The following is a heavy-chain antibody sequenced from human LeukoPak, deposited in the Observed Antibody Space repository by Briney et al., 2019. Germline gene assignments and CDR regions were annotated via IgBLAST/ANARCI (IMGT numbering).Heavy chain of an antibody. CDR2: ISYDGSNK. D-gene: IGHD1-26*01. CDR1: GFTFSSSW. V-gene: IGHV3-30*01. J-gene: IGHJ4*02. CDR3: ARVILRTFDY. Sequence: PGGSLRLSCAASGFTFSSSWMHWVRQAPGKGLEWVAVISYDGSNKYYADSVKGRFTISRDNSKNTLYLQMNSLRAEDTAVYYCARVILRTFDYWGQGTLVTVSS.